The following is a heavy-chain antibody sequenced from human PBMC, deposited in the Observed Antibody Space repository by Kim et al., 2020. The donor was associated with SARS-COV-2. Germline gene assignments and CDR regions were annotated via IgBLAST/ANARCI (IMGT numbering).Heavy chain of an antibody. CDR2: INHSGST. CDR3: ARVEFPIGSGYDCFDY. D-gene: IGHD5-12*01. Sequence: SETLSLTCAVYGGSFSGYYWSWIRQPPGKGLEWIGEINHSGSTNYNPSLKSRVTISVDTSKNQFSLKLSSVTAADTAVYYCARVEFPIGSGYDCFDYWGQGTLVTVSS. J-gene: IGHJ4*02. V-gene: IGHV4-34*01. CDR1: GGSFSGYY.